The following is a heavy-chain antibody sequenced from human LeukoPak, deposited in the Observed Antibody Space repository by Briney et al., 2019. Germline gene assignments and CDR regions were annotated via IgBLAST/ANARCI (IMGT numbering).Heavy chain of an antibody. D-gene: IGHD6-6*01. V-gene: IGHV3-15*01. J-gene: IGHJ4*02. CDR2: IKIKTAGGTT. CDR1: GFIFSNAW. CDR3: TTGFVSSSSKIDY. Sequence: GGSLRLSCAASGFIFSNAWMTWVRQAPGKGLEWVGRIKIKTAGGTTDYAAPVKGRFNISRDDSKNTLYLQMNSLKTEDTAVYYCTTGFVSSSSKIDYWGQGTLVTVSS.